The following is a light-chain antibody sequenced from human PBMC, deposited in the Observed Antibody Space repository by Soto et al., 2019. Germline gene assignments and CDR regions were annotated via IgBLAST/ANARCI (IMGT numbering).Light chain of an antibody. CDR2: GAS. V-gene: IGKV3-20*01. CDR3: QQYGSSPRT. CDR1: QSVINSY. J-gene: IGKJ1*01. Sequence: EIVLTQSPGTLSLSPGERATLSCRASQSVINSYLAWYQQKPGQAPRLLIYGASSRATGIPDRFSGSGSGTDFNLAIRRLEPEEFAVYYCQQYGSSPRTFGQGTRVQIK.